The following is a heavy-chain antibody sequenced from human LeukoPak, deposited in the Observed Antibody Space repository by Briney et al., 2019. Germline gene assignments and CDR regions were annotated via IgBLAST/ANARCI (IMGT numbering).Heavy chain of an antibody. J-gene: IGHJ4*02. D-gene: IGHD1-26*01. CDR2: IGDTT. CDR1: GFTFSIYA. CDR3: AKAFAFVGANFFDY. Sequence: GGSLRLSCAASGFTFSIYAMSWVRQAPGKGLEWVSAIGDTTYYADSVEGRFTISRDNSKNTLYLQMNSLRAEDAATYYCAKAFAFVGANFFDYWGQGTLVTASS. V-gene: IGHV3-23*01.